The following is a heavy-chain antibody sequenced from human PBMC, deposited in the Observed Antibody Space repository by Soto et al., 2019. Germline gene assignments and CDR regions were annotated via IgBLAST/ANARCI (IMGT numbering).Heavy chain of an antibody. CDR2: IYYSGST. V-gene: IGHV4-59*01. Sequence: SETLSLTCTVSGGSISSYYWSWIRQPPGKGLEWIGYIYYSGSTNYNPSLKSRVTISVDTSKTQFSLKLSSVTAADTAVYYCARVGYSSSSGGDYWGQGTLVTVSS. J-gene: IGHJ4*02. CDR1: GGSISSYY. D-gene: IGHD6-6*01. CDR3: ARVGYSSSSGGDY.